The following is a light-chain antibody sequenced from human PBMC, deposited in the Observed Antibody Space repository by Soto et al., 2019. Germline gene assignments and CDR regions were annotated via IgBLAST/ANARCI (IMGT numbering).Light chain of an antibody. CDR1: QSISSS. CDR3: QQSYSTPPYT. CDR2: AAS. V-gene: IGKV1-39*01. J-gene: IGKJ2*01. Sequence: DIQMTQSPSSLSASVGDRVTITCRPSQSISSSLNWYQQKPGKAPKLLIYAASSLQSGVPSRFSGSGSGTDFTLTISSLQPEDFATYYCQQSYSTPPYTFGQGTKLEIK.